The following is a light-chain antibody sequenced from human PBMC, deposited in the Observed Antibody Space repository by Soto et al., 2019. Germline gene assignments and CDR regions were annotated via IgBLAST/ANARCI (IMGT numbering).Light chain of an antibody. Sequence: DIQMTQSPSTLSASVGDRVTITYRACQSISSWLAWYQQKPGKAPKLLIYKASSLESGVPSRFSGSGSGTEFTLTISSLQPDDFATYYCQQYNSYWTFGQGTKVEIK. CDR2: KAS. V-gene: IGKV1-5*03. CDR3: QQYNSYWT. CDR1: QSISSW. J-gene: IGKJ1*01.